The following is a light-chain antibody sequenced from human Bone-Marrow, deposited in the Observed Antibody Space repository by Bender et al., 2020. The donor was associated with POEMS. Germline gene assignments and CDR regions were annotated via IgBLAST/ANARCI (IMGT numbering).Light chain of an antibody. J-gene: IGLJ1*01. CDR2: DFS. Sequence: QSALTQPASMSGSPGQSTTISCTGTSSDVGAYNYVSWYQHHPGKAPKLLIFDFSNRPSGVSTRFSGSKSGNTAFLAITGLQADDEADYYCRSFTASTTYVFGSGTKVTVL. CDR1: SSDVGAYNY. CDR3: RSFTASTTYV. V-gene: IGLV2-14*03.